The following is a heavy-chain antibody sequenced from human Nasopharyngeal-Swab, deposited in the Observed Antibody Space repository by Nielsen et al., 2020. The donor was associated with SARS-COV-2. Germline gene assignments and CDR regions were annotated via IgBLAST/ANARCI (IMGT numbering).Heavy chain of an antibody. Sequence: SVKVSCKASGFSITYQFLHWLRQAPGQALEWMGWITPFNWNAKYAQKFQGRVSITRDGSRTTASLELSSLRPDDTAMYFCASGQCINGVCNPTDGLDVWGQGTSVTVS. CDR3: ASGQCINGVCNPTDGLDV. J-gene: IGHJ6*02. CDR1: GFSITYQF. D-gene: IGHD2-8*01. CDR2: ITPFNWNA. V-gene: IGHV1-45*02.